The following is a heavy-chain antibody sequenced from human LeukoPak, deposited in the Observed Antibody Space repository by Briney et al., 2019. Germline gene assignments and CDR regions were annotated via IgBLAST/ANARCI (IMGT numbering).Heavy chain of an antibody. V-gene: IGHV3-33*01. CDR1: GFIFSSYG. Sequence: GGSLRLSCAASGFIFSSYGMHWVRQAPGKGLEWVAVIWYDGSNKYYADSVKGRFTISRDNSKNTLYLQMNSLRAEDTAVYYCAREYYDFWSGYYSVYYYGMDVWGQGTTVTVSS. CDR2: IWYDGSNK. J-gene: IGHJ6*02. CDR3: AREYYDFWSGYYSVYYYGMDV. D-gene: IGHD3-3*01.